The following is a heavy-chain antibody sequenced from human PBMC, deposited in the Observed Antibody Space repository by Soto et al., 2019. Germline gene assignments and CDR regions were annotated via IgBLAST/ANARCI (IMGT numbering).Heavy chain of an antibody. Sequence: PSETLSLTCAVSGGSVSSTNWWSWVRQPPGKGLEWIGDIFHSGNTNYNPSLKSRVSISVDKPKNQFSLNLTSVTAADTAVYYCARLGDCSSASCQPGWFDPWGQGTLV. CDR2: IFHSGNT. J-gene: IGHJ5*02. V-gene: IGHV4-4*02. D-gene: IGHD2-2*01. CDR1: GGSVSSTNW. CDR3: ARLGDCSSASCQPGWFDP.